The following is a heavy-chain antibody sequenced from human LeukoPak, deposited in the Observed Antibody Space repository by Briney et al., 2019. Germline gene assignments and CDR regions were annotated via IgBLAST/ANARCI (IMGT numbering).Heavy chain of an antibody. CDR3: ASDLGPEDIVLMVYGEYYHYGMDV. CDR1: GGTFSSYA. Sequence: SVKVSCKASGGTFSSYAISWVRQAPGQGLEWMGRIIPILGIANYAQKFQGRVTITADKSTSTAYMELSSLRSEDTAVYYCASDLGPEDIVLMVYGEYYHYGMDVWGQGTTVTVSS. D-gene: IGHD2-8*01. V-gene: IGHV1-69*04. CDR2: IIPILGIA. J-gene: IGHJ6*02.